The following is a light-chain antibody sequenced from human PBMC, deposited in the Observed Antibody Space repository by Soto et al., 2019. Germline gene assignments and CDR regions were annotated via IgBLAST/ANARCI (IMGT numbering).Light chain of an antibody. CDR3: QQYRSFPVT. CDR2: GAS. Sequence: DIQMTQSPSSVSASVGDTVTITWRASQGISNFLAWFQQKPGKAPKSLIYGASILQSGVPSNFSGSGSDTDFTLTISSLQPEDGETYFCQQYRSFPVTFGGGTNVVIK. J-gene: IGKJ4*01. CDR1: QGISNF. V-gene: IGKV1-16*02.